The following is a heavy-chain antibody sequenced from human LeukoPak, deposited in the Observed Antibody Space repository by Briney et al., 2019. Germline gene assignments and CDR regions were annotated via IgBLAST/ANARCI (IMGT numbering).Heavy chain of an antibody. D-gene: IGHD5-12*01. V-gene: IGHV3-74*01. CDR2: IVSDGSGA. Sequence: GGSLRLSCAASGFTFRSHWMHWVRQAPGKGLVWISRIVSDGSGATYVDSVKGRFTISRDNAKNSLYLQMNSLRAEDTAVYYCARRGQGPGYYYYYYMDVWGKGTTVTVSS. CDR1: GFTFRSHW. CDR3: ARRGQGPGYYYYYYMDV. J-gene: IGHJ6*03.